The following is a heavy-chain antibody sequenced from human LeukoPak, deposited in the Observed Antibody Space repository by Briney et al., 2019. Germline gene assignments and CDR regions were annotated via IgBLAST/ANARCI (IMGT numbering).Heavy chain of an antibody. J-gene: IGHJ4*01. Sequence: PSETLSLTCAVYGGSFSGYYWSWIRQPPGKGLEWIGEINHSGSTNYNPSLKSRVTISVDMSKNQFSLTLSSVTAADTAVYYCARGLTMVRGVIPDFDDWGQGTLVTVSS. CDR1: GGSFSGYY. D-gene: IGHD3-10*01. CDR2: INHSGST. CDR3: ARGLTMVRGVIPDFDD. V-gene: IGHV4-34*01.